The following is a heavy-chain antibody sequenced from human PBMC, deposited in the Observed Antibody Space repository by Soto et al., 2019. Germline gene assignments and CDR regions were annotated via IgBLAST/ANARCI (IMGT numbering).Heavy chain of an antibody. CDR3: ARVLLWFGELGLHSSSGTDV. J-gene: IGHJ6*02. D-gene: IGHD3-10*01. V-gene: IGHV3-48*02. Sequence: PGGSLRLSCAASGFTFSSYSMNWVRQAPGKGLEWVSYISSSSSTIYYADSVKGRFTISRDNAKNSLYLQMNSLRDEDTAVYYCARVLLWFGELGLHSSSGTDVWGQAITLTV. CDR1: GFTFSSYS. CDR2: ISSSSSTI.